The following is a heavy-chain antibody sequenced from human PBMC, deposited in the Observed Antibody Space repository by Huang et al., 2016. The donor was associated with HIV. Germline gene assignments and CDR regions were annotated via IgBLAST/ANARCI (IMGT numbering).Heavy chain of an antibody. V-gene: IGHV5-51*03. Sequence: EVQLVQSGAEVKKPGESLKISCTGSGYSFSIYWIAWVRQMPGKGLEWMGSIYPFASKRTYSPSFEGHVSISVDKSINTVYLHWSSLKASDTAIYYCAKGRRAFDVWGQGTWVTVSS. CDR3: AKGRRAFDV. J-gene: IGHJ3*01. CDR1: GYSFSIYW. CDR2: IYPFASKR.